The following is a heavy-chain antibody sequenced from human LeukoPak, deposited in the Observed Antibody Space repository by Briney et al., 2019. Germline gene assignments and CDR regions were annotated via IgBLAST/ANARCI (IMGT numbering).Heavy chain of an antibody. V-gene: IGHV4-59*08. Sequence: SETLSLTCTVSGGSISSYYWSWIRQPPGKGLEWIGYIYYSGSTNYNPSLKSRVTISVDTSKNQFSLKLSSVTAADTAVYYCVRHEPLSPYIHYYYGMDVWGQGTTVTVSS. CDR2: IYYSGST. J-gene: IGHJ6*02. CDR1: GGSISSYY. CDR3: VRHEPLSPYIHYYYGMDV. D-gene: IGHD1-14*01.